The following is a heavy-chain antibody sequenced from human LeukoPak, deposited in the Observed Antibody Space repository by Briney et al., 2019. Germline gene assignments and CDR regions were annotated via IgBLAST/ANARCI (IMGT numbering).Heavy chain of an antibody. CDR2: IIPIFGTA. J-gene: IGHJ4*02. D-gene: IGHD1-14*01. Sequence: EASVKVSCKASGGTFSSYAISWVRQAPGQGLEWMGGIIPIFGTANYAQKLQGRVTITADESTSTAYMELSSLRSEDTAVYYCARGPRNQEDYYFDYWGQGTLVTVSS. CDR1: GGTFSSYA. CDR3: ARGPRNQEDYYFDY. V-gene: IGHV1-69*13.